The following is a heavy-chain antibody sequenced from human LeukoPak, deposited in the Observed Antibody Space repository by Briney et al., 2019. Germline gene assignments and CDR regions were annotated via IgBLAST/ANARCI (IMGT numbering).Heavy chain of an antibody. D-gene: IGHD6-13*01. V-gene: IGHV3-30-3*01. CDR2: ISYDGSNK. CDR1: GFTFSSYA. Sequence: GGSLRLSCAASGFTFSSYAMHWVRQAPGKGLEWVAVISYDGSNKYYADSVKGRFTISRDNSKNTLYLQMNSLRAEDTAVYYCTTDMPIAAAGTFFWGQGTLVTVSS. J-gene: IGHJ4*02. CDR3: TTDMPIAAAGTFF.